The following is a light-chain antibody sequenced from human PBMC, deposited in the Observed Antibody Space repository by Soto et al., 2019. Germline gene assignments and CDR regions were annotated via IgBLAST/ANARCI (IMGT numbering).Light chain of an antibody. Sequence: SYELAQPPSVSVAPGQTARITCGGDNIGSKSVHWYQQKPGQAPVLVVYNDRDRPSGIPDRFSGSNSGSTATLTISRVEAGDEADYYCQLWVSSSHHFYAFGTGTKVTVL. CDR2: NDR. CDR1: NIGSKS. CDR3: QLWVSSSHHFYA. V-gene: IGLV3-21*02. J-gene: IGLJ1*01.